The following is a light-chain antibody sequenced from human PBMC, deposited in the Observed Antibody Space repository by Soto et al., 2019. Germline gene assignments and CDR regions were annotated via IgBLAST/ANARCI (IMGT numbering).Light chain of an antibody. CDR1: SSDGGGYNY. CDR2: EVS. Sequence: QSALTQPASVSGSPGQSITISCTGTSSDGGGYNYVSWYQQHPGKAPKLMIYEVSNRPSGVSNRFSGSKSGNTASLTISGLQAEDEADYYCSSYTRSSTLVFGGGTKLTVL. V-gene: IGLV2-14*01. J-gene: IGLJ2*01. CDR3: SSYTRSSTLV.